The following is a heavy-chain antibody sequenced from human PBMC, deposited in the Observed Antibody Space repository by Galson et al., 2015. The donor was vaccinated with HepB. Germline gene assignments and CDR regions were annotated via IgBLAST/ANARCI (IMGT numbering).Heavy chain of an antibody. CDR2: FKSKTDGGTA. D-gene: IGHD2-2*02. J-gene: IGHJ4*02. V-gene: IGHV3-15*01. Sequence: SLRLSCAASGFTFSNVWMSWVRQAPGKGLEWVGRFKSKTDGGTADYAAPVKGRFTISRDDSKNTLYLQVNSLKIEDTAVYYCITEKGAIQEWKGAFDFWGQGTLVTVSS. CDR1: GFTFSNVW. CDR3: ITEKGAIQEWKGAFDF.